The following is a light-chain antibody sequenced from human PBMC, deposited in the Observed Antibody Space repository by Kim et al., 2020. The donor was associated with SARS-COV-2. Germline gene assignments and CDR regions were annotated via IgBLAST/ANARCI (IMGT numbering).Light chain of an antibody. CDR2: RNN. J-gene: IGLJ3*02. V-gene: IGLV1-47*01. CDR3: AAWDDSLSGRV. Sequence: QRVTIPCSGSSSNIGSNYVYWYQQPPGTAPKLLIYRNNQRPSGVPDRFSGSKSGTSASLAISGLRSEDEADYYCAAWDDSLSGRVFGGGTQLTVL. CDR1: SSNIGSNY.